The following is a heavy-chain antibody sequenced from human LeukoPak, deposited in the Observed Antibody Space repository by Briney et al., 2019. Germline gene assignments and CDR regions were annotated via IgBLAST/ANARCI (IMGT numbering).Heavy chain of an antibody. CDR1: GFSLTTSGMC. V-gene: IGHV2-70*11. J-gene: IGHJ4*02. D-gene: IGHD3-3*01. Sequence: SGPALVKPRQTLTLTCTFSGFSLTTSGMCVTWIRQPPGKALEWLARIDWNDDTYYSTSLKTRLTISKDTSKKQVVLTVANMDPVDTATYYCARMYYDFWSGYSHYFFDHWGQGTLVTVPS. CDR3: ARMYYDFWSGYSHYFFDH. CDR2: IDWNDDT.